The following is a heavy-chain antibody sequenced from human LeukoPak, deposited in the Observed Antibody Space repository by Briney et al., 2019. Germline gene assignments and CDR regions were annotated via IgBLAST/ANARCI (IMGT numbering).Heavy chain of an antibody. Sequence: IPSETLSLTCTVSGGSISSSPYYWGWIRQPPGKGLEWIGSLYCSGTTHYNPSLESRVTISVATSKTKFSLKLASVTAADTAMYYCGKGAGGFSYYNWFDPWGQGTLVTVSS. CDR1: GGSISSSPYY. CDR3: GKGAGGFSYYNWFDP. V-gene: IGHV4-39*07. D-gene: IGHD5-18*01. CDR2: LYCSGTT. J-gene: IGHJ5*02.